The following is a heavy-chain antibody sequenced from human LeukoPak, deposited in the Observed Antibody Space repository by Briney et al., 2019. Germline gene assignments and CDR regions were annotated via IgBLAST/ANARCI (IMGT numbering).Heavy chain of an antibody. CDR3: TIAWARGRLDP. D-gene: IGHD3-10*01. CDR2: IKSKTDGGTT. Sequence: GGSLRLSCAASGFTFSTYGMHWVRQAPGKGLEWVGRIKSKTDGGTTDYAAAVKGRFTISRDDSKNTLYVQMNSLNTEDTAVYYCTIAWARGRLDPWGQGTLVTVSS. J-gene: IGHJ5*02. V-gene: IGHV3-15*01. CDR1: GFTFSTYG.